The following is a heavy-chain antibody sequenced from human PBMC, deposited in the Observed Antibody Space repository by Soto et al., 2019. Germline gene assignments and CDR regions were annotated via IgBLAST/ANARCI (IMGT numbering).Heavy chain of an antibody. V-gene: IGHV4-30-4*01. CDR3: ARADSNNYWYFDL. D-gene: IGHD2-21*01. Sequence: QVQLQESGPGLVKPSQTLSLTCTVSGGSISSGDYYWSWIRQPPGKGLEWIGYIYYSGSTYYNPSLKSRVTISVATSNNQFSLKLSSGTAADTAVYYCARADSNNYWYFDLWGRGTLVTVSS. CDR2: IYYSGST. CDR1: GGSISSGDYY. J-gene: IGHJ2*01.